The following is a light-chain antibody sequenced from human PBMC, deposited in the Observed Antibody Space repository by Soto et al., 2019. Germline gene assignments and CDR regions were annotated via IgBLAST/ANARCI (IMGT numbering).Light chain of an antibody. CDR3: SSYTSSSTLVV. J-gene: IGLJ2*01. Sequence: QYALTQPASVSGSPGQSITISCTGTSSDVGGYNYVSWYQQHPGKAPKLMIYDVSNRPSGVSNRFSGSKSGNTASLTISGPQAEDEADYYCSSYTSSSTLVVFGGGTKVTVL. CDR2: DVS. V-gene: IGLV2-14*01. CDR1: SSDVGGYNY.